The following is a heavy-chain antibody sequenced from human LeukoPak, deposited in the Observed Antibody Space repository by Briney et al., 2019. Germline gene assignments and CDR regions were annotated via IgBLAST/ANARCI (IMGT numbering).Heavy chain of an antibody. CDR1: GFTFSSYA. CDR3: ARGGDIVVVVAATRTYYFDY. V-gene: IGHV3-30*04. Sequence: GGSLRLSCAASGFTFSSYAMHWVRQAPGKGLEWVAVISYDGSNKYYADSVKGRFTISRDNSKNTLYLQMNSLRAEDTAVYYCARGGDIVVVVAATRTYYFDYWGQGTLVTVSS. J-gene: IGHJ4*02. CDR2: ISYDGSNK. D-gene: IGHD2-15*01.